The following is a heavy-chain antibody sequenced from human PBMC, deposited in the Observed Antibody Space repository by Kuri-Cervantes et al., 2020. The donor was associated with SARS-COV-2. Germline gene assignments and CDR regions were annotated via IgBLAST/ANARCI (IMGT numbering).Heavy chain of an antibody. V-gene: IGHV3-13*01. J-gene: IGHJ6*03. CDR1: GFTFSSYD. Sequence: GESLKISCAACGFTFSSYDMHWVRQATGKGLEWVSAIGTAGDTYYPGSVKGRFTISRDNSKNTLYLQMNSLRAEDTAVYYCAKFSGPMVRGVTFLGQFYYYYMDVWGKGTTVTVSS. CDR3: AKFSGPMVRGVTFLGQFYYYYMDV. D-gene: IGHD3-10*01. CDR2: IGTAGDT.